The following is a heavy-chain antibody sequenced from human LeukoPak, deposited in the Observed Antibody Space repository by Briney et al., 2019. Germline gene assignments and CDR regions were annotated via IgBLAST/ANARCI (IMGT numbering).Heavy chain of an antibody. D-gene: IGHD7-27*01. CDR2: FDPEDGET. Sequence: ASVKVSCKVSGYTLTELSMHWVRQAPGKGLEWMGGFDPEDGETIYAQKFQGRVTMTEDTSTDTAYMELSRLRSDDTAVYYYATRDNWGIRDFDYWGQGTLVTVSS. V-gene: IGHV1-24*01. J-gene: IGHJ4*02. CDR3: ATRDNWGIRDFDY. CDR1: GYTLTELS.